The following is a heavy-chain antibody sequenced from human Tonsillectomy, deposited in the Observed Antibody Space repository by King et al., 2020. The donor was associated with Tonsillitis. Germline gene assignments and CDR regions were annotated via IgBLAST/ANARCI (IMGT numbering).Heavy chain of an antibody. CDR1: GGSISRGDDY. CDR3: DKADGSGSYWVPTWFAS. V-gene: IGHV4-30-4*08. D-gene: IGHD3-10*01. CDR2: IYSSGST. J-gene: IGHJ5*01. Sequence: QLQESGPRLVMPSQTLSLTCTVSGGSISRGDDYWSWIRQSPGKGPEWIGYIYSSGSTYYNSSLKSRVTISINTSKTQFSLKMTAVTVAYTAVYYCDKADGSGSYWVPTWFASWGQGISVSVSS.